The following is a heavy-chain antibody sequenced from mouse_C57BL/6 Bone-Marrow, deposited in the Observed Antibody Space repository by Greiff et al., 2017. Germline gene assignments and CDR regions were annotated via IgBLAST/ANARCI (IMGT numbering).Heavy chain of an antibody. J-gene: IGHJ2*01. D-gene: IGHD1-1*01. CDR3: VRVTTRFYYFDY. CDR2: IHPDSGST. Sequence: VQLQQPGAELVKPGASVKLSCKASGYTFTSYWMHWVKQRPGQGLEWIGMIHPDSGSTNYNEKFKSKATLTVDKSSSTAYMQLSSLTSEDSAVEYCVRVTTRFYYFDYWGQGTTLTVSA. V-gene: IGHV1-64*01. CDR1: GYTFTSYW.